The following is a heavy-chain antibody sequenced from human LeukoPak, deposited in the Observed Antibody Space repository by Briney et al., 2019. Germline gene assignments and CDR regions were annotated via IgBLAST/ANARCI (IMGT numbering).Heavy chain of an antibody. CDR3: ARGRRYSGSWYPDY. Sequence: ASVKVSCRASGYTFTNYDINWVRQATGQGLEWMGWMNPNTGQTGYAQKFQGRVTNIRNTSISTAYMELSSLRSEDTAVYFCARGRRYSGSWYPDYWGQGTVVTVSS. CDR1: GYTFTNYD. J-gene: IGHJ4*02. V-gene: IGHV1-8*01. CDR2: MNPNTGQT. D-gene: IGHD5-12*01.